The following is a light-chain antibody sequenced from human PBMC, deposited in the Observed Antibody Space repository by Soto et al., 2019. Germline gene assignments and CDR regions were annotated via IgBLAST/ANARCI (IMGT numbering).Light chain of an antibody. V-gene: IGLV1-40*01. CDR2: GNS. CDR3: KSYDSSLSGSS. Sequence: QSVLTQPPSVSGAPGQRVSISCPGSSSNIGAGYDVHWYQQLPGTAPKLLIYGNSNRPSGVPDRFSGSKSGTSASLAITGLQVEDEADYSCKSYDSSLSGSSLGTATKPTV. J-gene: IGLJ1*01. CDR1: SSNIGAGYD.